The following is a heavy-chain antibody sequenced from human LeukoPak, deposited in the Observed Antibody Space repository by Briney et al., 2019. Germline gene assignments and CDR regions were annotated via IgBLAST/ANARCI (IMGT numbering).Heavy chain of an antibody. D-gene: IGHD3-10*01. Sequence: GRSLRLSCAASGFTFSSYGMHWVRQAPGKGLEWVAVISYDGSNKYYADSVKGRFTISRDNSKNTLYLQMNSLRAEDTAVYYCASFYGSGINYFDYWGQGTLVTVSS. CDR3: ASFYGSGINYFDY. V-gene: IGHV3-30*03. CDR2: ISYDGSNK. J-gene: IGHJ4*02. CDR1: GFTFSSYG.